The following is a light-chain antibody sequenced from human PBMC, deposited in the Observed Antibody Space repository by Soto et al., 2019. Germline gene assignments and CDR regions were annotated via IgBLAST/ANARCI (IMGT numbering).Light chain of an antibody. CDR3: QHYNSYSEA. CDR1: QTISSNY. Sequence: EIVLTQSPGTLSLSPGERATLSCRASQTISSNYLAWYQQKPGQAPRLLIHGASTRAIGIPDRFSGSGSGADFILTISSLQPDDFATYYCQHYNSYSEAFGQGTKVDI. CDR2: GAS. J-gene: IGKJ1*01. V-gene: IGKV3-20*01.